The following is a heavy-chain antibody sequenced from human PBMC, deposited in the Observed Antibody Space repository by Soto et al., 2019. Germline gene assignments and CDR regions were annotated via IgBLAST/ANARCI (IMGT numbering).Heavy chain of an antibody. V-gene: IGHV3-23*01. D-gene: IGHD6-19*01. CDR3: AKALAVADVYYFDY. Sequence: GESLKISCAASGFTFSSYAMSWVRQAPGKGLEWVSAISGSGGSTYYADSVKGRFTISRDNSKNTLYLQMNSLRAEDTAVYYCAKALAVADVYYFDYWGQGTLVTVSS. CDR2: ISGSGGST. CDR1: GFTFSSYA. J-gene: IGHJ4*02.